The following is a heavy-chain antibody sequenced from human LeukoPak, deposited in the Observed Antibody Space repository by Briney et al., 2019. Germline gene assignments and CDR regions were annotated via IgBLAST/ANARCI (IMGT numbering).Heavy chain of an antibody. CDR2: IEQEGSER. D-gene: IGHD3-3*01. J-gene: IGHJ4*02. CDR3: ARRGRIFGVVIIGYFDY. CDR1: GFTFSELC. Sequence: GGSLRLSCAASGFTFSELCMSWVRQAPGKGLEWVANIEQEGSERNYVDSVKGRFTISRDNAKNSLYLQMNSLRAEDTAVYYCARRGRIFGVVIIGYFDYWGQGTLVTVSS. V-gene: IGHV3-7*05.